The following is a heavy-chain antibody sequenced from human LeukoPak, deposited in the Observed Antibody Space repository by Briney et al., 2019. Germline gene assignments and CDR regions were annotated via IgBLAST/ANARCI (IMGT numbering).Heavy chain of an antibody. D-gene: IGHD2-8*01. Sequence: PGGSLRLSCATSGFAFTCCGMYWVRQAPGKGLKWVAALQYDGSKTYYGDSVKGRFTISKDTSKNTLYLQMNSLTAEATGLYFCARYTDTNGHSSKLDPWGPGTQVTVSS. CDR1: GFAFTCCG. V-gene: IGHV3-33*05. J-gene: IGHJ5*02. CDR3: ARYTDTNGHSSKLDP. CDR2: LQYDGSKT.